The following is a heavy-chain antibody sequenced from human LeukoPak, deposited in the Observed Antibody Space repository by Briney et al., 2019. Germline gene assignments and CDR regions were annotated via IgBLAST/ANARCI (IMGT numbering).Heavy chain of an antibody. D-gene: IGHD4-17*01. Sequence: ASVKVSCKASGYTFTSYDINWVRQATGQGLEWVGWMNPNSGNTGYAQKFQGRVTMTRNTSISTAYMELSSLRSEDTAVYYCARIDYGDYVSGFWGQGTLVTVSS. CDR2: MNPNSGNT. V-gene: IGHV1-8*01. CDR1: GYTFTSYD. CDR3: ARIDYGDYVSGF. J-gene: IGHJ4*02.